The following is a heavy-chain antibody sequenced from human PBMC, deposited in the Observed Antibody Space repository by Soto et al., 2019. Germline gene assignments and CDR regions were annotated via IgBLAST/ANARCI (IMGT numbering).Heavy chain of an antibody. D-gene: IGHD5-12*01. V-gene: IGHV3-48*03. CDR1: RLTFSTYE. J-gene: IGHJ4*02. CDR2: ISTRGSTV. Sequence: GGSLTLSCAASRLTFSTYEMNWVRQAPGKGLEWVSYISTRGSTVYYADSVKGRLTISRHNTRKSLYLQMNSLRDEDTALYYCVRYCSTCFCNGVATRTFDYWGQGTLVTVSS. CDR3: VRYCSTCFCNGVATRTFDY.